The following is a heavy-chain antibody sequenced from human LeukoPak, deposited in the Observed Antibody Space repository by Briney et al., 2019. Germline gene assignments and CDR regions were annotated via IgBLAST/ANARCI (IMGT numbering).Heavy chain of an antibody. Sequence: GGSLRLPCAASGFTFSSYAMSWVRQAPGKGLEWVSLISGSGGDTYYADSVKGRLTISRDISKNTLYLQMNSLSAEDTAVYYCAKGDSGMVRRYYFDYWGQGTLVTVSS. CDR2: ISGSGGDT. D-gene: IGHD5-18*01. CDR1: GFTFSSYA. V-gene: IGHV3-23*01. CDR3: AKGDSGMVRRYYFDY. J-gene: IGHJ4*02.